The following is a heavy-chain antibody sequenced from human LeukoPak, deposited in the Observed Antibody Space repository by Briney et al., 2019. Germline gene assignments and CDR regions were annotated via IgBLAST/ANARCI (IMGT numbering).Heavy chain of an antibody. CDR2: ISGSGGST. CDR3: AKAYYDSWSGYYAHYYGMDV. V-gene: IGHV3-23*01. J-gene: IGHJ6*02. CDR1: GFTFSSYA. D-gene: IGHD3-3*01. Sequence: PGGSLRLSCAASGFTFSSYAMSWVRQAPGKGLEWVSAISGSGGSTYYADSVKGRFTISRDNSKNTLYLQMNSLRAEDTAVYYCAKAYYDSWSGYYAHYYGMDVWGQGTTVTVSS.